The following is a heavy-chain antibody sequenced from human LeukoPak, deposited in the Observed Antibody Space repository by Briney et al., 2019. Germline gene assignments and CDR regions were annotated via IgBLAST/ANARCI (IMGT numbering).Heavy chain of an antibody. Sequence: ASVKVSCKASGGTFTSYGISWVRQAPGQGLEWMGWISAYNGNTNYAQKLQGRVTMTTDTSTSTAYMELRSLRSDDTAVYYCAREGGSYPGKSPFDYWGQGTLVTVSS. CDR2: ISAYNGNT. V-gene: IGHV1-18*01. J-gene: IGHJ4*02. CDR3: AREGGSYPGKSPFDY. D-gene: IGHD1-26*01. CDR1: GGTFTSYG.